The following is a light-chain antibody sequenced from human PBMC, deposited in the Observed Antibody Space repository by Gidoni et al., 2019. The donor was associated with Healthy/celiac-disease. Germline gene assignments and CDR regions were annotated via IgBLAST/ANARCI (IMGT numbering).Light chain of an antibody. V-gene: IGKV3-20*01. CDR2: GAS. J-gene: IGKJ1*01. Sequence: EIVLTQSPGTLSLSPGERATLSCRASQSVSSSYLAWYQQKPGQAPRLLIYGASSRATGIPDRFSGSGSGTDFTLTILRLEPEDFAVYYCQQYGSSPPWPFGQGTQVEIK. CDR3: QQYGSSPPWP. CDR1: QSVSSSY.